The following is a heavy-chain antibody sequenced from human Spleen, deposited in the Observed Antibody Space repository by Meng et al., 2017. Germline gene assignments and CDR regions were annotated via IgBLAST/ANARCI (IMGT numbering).Heavy chain of an antibody. V-gene: IGHV4-34*01. CDR2: INHSGST. Sequence: QVRLQQRGAGLLKPSETLSLTCAVYGGSFSGYYWSWIRQPPGKGLEWIGEINHSGSTNYNPSLESRATISVDTSQNNLSLKLSSVTAADSAVYYCARGPTTMAHDFDYWGQGTLVTVSS. D-gene: IGHD4-11*01. J-gene: IGHJ4*02. CDR3: ARGPTTMAHDFDY. CDR1: GGSFSGYY.